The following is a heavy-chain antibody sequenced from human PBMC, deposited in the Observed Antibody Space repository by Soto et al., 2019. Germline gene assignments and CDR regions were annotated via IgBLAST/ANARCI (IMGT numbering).Heavy chain of an antibody. CDR3: ARHRCSSTTCYGPHIDY. Sequence: PSETLSLTCTVSGGSISSYYWSWIRQPPGKGLEWIGYIYSSGTTNYNPSLKSRVTMSVDTSKNQFSLKLSSVTAADTAVYYCARHRCSSTTCYGPHIDYWGQGTLVTVSS. CDR1: GGSISSYY. D-gene: IGHD2-2*01. J-gene: IGHJ4*02. CDR2: IYSSGTT. V-gene: IGHV4-59*08.